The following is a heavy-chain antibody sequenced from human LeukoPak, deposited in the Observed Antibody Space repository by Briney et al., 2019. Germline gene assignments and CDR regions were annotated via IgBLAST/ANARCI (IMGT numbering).Heavy chain of an antibody. J-gene: IGHJ4*02. CDR2: MWYDGSRE. V-gene: IGHV3-33*08. CDR3: ARDLSFGSLDF. D-gene: IGHD1-26*01. Sequence: GGSLRLSCAASGFNFSSYWMHWVRQAPGKGLEWVAGMWYDGSREDYADSVKGRFTISRDMSKNTLNLQMNSLRVEDTAMFYCARDLSFGSLDFRGQGTLVTVSS. CDR1: GFNFSSYW.